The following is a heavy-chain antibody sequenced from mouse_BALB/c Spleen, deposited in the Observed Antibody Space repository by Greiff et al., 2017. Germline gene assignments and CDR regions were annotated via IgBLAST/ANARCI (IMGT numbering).Heavy chain of an antibody. J-gene: IGHJ2*01. CDR1: GYSITSDYA. V-gene: IGHV3-2*02. Sequence: EVHLVESGPGLVKPSQSLSLTCTVTGYSITSDYAWNWIRQFPGNKLEWMGYISYSGSTSYNPSLKSRISITRDTSKNQFFLQLNSVTTEDTATYYCAREGRETWFDYWGQGTTLTVSS. CDR3: AREGRETWFDY. D-gene: IGHD3-3*01. CDR2: ISYSGST.